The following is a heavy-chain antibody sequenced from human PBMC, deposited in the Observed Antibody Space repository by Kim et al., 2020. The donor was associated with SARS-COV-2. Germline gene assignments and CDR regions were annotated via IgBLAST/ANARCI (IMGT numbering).Heavy chain of an antibody. V-gene: IGHV4-39*07. CDR3: ARVIFCSGGSCYSWPWFDP. J-gene: IGHJ5*02. CDR2: IYYSGST. D-gene: IGHD2-15*01. Sequence: SETLSLTCTVSGGSISSSSYYWGWIRQPPGKGLEWIGSIYYSGSTYYNPSLKSRVTISVDTSKNQFSLKLSSVTAADTAVYYCARVIFCSGGSCYSWPWFDPWGQGTPVTVSS. CDR1: GGSISSSSYY.